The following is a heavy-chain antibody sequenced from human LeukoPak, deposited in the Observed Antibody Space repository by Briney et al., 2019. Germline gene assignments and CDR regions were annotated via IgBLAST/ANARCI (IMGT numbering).Heavy chain of an antibody. Sequence: SQTLSLTCAISGDGVSTNSAAWNWIRQSPSRGLEWLGRTYYRSKWYNDYAVSVKSRITINPDTSKNQFSLHLNSVTPEDTAMYYCARDRRGTTMLDYWGQGTLVTVSS. CDR3: ARDRRGTTMLDY. D-gene: IGHD3-10*02. CDR2: TYYRSKWYN. CDR1: GDGVSTNSAA. V-gene: IGHV6-1*01. J-gene: IGHJ4*02.